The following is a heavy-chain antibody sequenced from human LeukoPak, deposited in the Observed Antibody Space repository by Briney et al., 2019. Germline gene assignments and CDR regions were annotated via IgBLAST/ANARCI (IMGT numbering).Heavy chain of an antibody. D-gene: IGHD4-17*01. V-gene: IGHV4-4*07. CDR1: GGSISSYY. Sequence: ASETLSLTCTVSGGSISSYYWSWIRQPAGKGLEWIGRIYTSGSTNYNPSLKSRVTMSVDTSKNQFSLKLSSVTAADTAVYYCARASLAYGDYPSGYYFDYWGQGTLVTVSS. J-gene: IGHJ4*02. CDR2: IYTSGST. CDR3: ARASLAYGDYPSGYYFDY.